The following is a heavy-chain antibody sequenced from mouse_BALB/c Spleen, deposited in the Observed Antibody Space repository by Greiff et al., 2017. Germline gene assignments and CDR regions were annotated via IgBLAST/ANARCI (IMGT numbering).Heavy chain of an antibody. CDR3: ARDQNWAFAY. D-gene: IGHD4-1*01. V-gene: IGHV5-9-4*01. Sequence: EVKVEESGGGLVKPGGSLKLSCAASGFTFSSYAMSWVRQSPEKRLEWVAEISSGGSYTYYPDTVTGRFTISRDNAKNTLYLEMSSLRSEDTAMYYCARDQNWAFAYWGQGTLVTVSA. CDR1: GFTFSSYA. CDR2: ISSGGSYT. J-gene: IGHJ3*01.